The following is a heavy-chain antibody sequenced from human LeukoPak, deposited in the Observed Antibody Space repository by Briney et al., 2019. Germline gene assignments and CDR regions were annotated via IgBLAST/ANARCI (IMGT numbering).Heavy chain of an antibody. J-gene: IGHJ4*02. V-gene: IGHV3-23*01. CDR1: GFTFSKYW. CDR2: ISGNGGST. Sequence: GGSLRLSCAVSGFTFSKYWLHWLRQAPGRGLEWVSAISGNGGSTYYADSVKGRFTISRDISKKTLYLQMSSLRVEDTAVYYCAKDLRGIPVAGSSGHWGQGTLVAVSS. D-gene: IGHD6-19*01. CDR3: AKDLRGIPVAGSSGH.